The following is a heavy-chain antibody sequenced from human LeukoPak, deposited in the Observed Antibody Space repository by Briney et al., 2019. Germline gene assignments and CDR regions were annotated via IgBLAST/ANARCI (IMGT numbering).Heavy chain of an antibody. CDR1: GYTFTGYY. CDR2: INPNSGGT. Sequence: ASVKVSCKASGYTFTGYYMHWVRQAPGLGREWMGWINPNSGGTNYAQKFQGRVTMTRDTSISTAYMELSRLRSDDTAVYYCARQYYDFWSGYTWGQGTLVTVSS. V-gene: IGHV1-2*02. D-gene: IGHD3-3*01. J-gene: IGHJ5*02. CDR3: ARQYYDFWSGYT.